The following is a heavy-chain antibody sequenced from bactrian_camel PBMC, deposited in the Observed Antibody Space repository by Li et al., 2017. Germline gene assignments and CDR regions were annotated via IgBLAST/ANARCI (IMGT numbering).Heavy chain of an antibody. Sequence: QVQLVESGGGSVQAGGSLRLSCVASGATDNINGMGWFRQAPGMEREQVAVFIYTFGRTTFYADSVKGRFTISRGNVENSVTLQMNDLKPEDTAMYYCAADPVVYNGIWQSFGGWDQGTQVTVS. D-gene: IGHD2*01. J-gene: IGHJ6*01. CDR2: IYTFGRTT. CDR1: GATDNING. V-gene: IGHV3-3*01. CDR3: AADPVVYNGIWQSFGG.